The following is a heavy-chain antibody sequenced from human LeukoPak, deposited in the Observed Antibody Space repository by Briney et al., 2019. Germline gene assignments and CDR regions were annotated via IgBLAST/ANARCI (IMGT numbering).Heavy chain of an antibody. V-gene: IGHV1-69*05. Sequence: ASVKVSCKASGGTFSSYAISWVRQAPGQGLEWMGGIIPIFGTANYAQKFQGRVTITTDESTSTAYMELSSLRSEDTAVYYCARDTRSRIVVVPAASYYYYMDVWGKGTTVTVSS. D-gene: IGHD2-2*01. J-gene: IGHJ6*03. CDR2: IIPIFGTA. CDR3: ARDTRSRIVVVPAASYYYYMDV. CDR1: GGTFSSYA.